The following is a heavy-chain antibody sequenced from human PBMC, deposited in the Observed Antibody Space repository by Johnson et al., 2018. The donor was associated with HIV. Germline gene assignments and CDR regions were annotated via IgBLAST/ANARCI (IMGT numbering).Heavy chain of an antibody. CDR2: ISWNSGSI. D-gene: IGHD6-13*01. CDR1: GFTFDDYA. V-gene: IGHV3-9*01. J-gene: IGHJ3*02. CDR3: ARAFGSGGYSSSWYLGLGCFDI. Sequence: VQLVESGGGLVQPGRSLRLSCAASGFTFDDYAMHWVRQAPGKGLEWVSGISWNSGSIGYADSVKGRFTISRDNAKNSLYLQMNSLRADDTALYYCARAFGSGGYSSSWYLGLGCFDIWGQGTMVTVSS.